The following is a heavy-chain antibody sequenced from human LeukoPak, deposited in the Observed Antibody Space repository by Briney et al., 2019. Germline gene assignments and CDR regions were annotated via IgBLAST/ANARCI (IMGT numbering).Heavy chain of an antibody. CDR3: ARYGVPDRNYLDN. CDR1: GYIFTAYY. D-gene: IGHD1-14*01. CDR2: INPNSGGA. Sequence: ASVKVSCKASGYIFTAYYMNWVRQAPGQGLEWMGWINPNSGGADYAQKFQGRISMTRDTSISTAYMELSRLTSDDTAVYYCARYGVPDRNYLDNWGQGTLVTVSS. V-gene: IGHV1-2*02. J-gene: IGHJ4*02.